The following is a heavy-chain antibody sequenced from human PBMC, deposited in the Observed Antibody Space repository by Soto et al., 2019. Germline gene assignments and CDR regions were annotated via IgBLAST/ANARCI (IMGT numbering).Heavy chain of an antibody. CDR3: ARVRYGFDY. Sequence: PSETLSLTCAVSGGSISSGGYSWSWIRQPPGKGLEWIGYIYHSGSTYYNPSLKSRVTISVDRSKNQFSLKLSSVTAADTAVYYCARVRYGFDYWGQGTLVTVSS. J-gene: IGHJ4*02. V-gene: IGHV4-30-2*01. CDR1: GGSISSGGYS. CDR2: IYHSGST. D-gene: IGHD3-16*01.